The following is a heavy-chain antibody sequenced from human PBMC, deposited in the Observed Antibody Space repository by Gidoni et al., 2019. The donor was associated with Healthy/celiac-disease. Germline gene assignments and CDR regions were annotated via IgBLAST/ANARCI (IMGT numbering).Heavy chain of an antibody. CDR3: ARPKYGSGTSGYFDY. D-gene: IGHD3-10*01. V-gene: IGHV3-30*04. Sequence: QVQLVESGGGVVQPGRSLRLSCAASGFTFSSYAMHWVRQAPGKGLEWVAVISYDGSNKYYADSVKGLFTISRDNSKNTLYLQMNSLRAEDTAVYYCARPKYGSGTSGYFDYWGQGTLVTVSS. CDR1: GFTFSSYA. CDR2: ISYDGSNK. J-gene: IGHJ4*02.